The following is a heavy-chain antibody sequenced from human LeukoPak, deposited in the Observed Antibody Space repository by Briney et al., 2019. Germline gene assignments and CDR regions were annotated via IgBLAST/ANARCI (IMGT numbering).Heavy chain of an antibody. CDR2: IRYDGSNK. J-gene: IGHJ4*02. Sequence: GGSLRLSCAASGFTFSSYGMHWVRQAPGKGLEWVAFIRYDGSNKYYADSVKGRFTISRDNSKNTLYLQMNSLRAEDTAVYYCASTKLGYSSGRHWGQGILVTVSS. CDR3: ASTKLGYSSGRH. V-gene: IGHV3-30*02. CDR1: GFTFSSYG. D-gene: IGHD6-19*01.